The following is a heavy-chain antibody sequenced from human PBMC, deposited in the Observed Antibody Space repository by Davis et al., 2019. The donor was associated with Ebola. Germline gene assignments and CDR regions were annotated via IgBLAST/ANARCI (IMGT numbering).Heavy chain of an antibody. J-gene: IGHJ4*02. CDR3: ARDLGYCSSTSCDSRIFDY. Sequence: ASVKVSCKASGYTFTSYGISWVRQAPGQGLEWMGWISAYNGNTNYAQKLQGRVTMTTDTSTSTAYMELRSLRSDDTAVYYCARDLGYCSSTSCDSRIFDYWGQGTLVTVSS. CDR1: GYTFTSYG. CDR2: ISAYNGNT. V-gene: IGHV1-18*01. D-gene: IGHD2-2*02.